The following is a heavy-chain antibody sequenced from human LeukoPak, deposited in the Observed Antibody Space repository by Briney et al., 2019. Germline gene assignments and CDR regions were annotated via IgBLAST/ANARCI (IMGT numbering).Heavy chain of an antibody. CDR1: GFTFSSYA. CDR3: AKTHSGSYFSFYFDY. CDR2: ISGSGGST. D-gene: IGHD1-26*01. V-gene: IGHV3-23*01. J-gene: IGHJ4*02. Sequence: GGSLRLSCAASGFTFSSYAMSWVRQAPGKGLEWVSAISGSGGSTYYADSVKGRFTISRDNSKNTLYLQMNSLRAEDTAVYYCAKTHSGSYFSFYFDYWGQGTLVTASS.